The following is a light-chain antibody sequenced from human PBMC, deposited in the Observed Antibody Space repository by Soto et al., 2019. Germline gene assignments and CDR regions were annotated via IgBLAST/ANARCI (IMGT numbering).Light chain of an antibody. CDR2: DAS. J-gene: IGKJ2*01. Sequence: DIQMTQSPSTLSASVGDRVTITCRASQSIGRWLAWCQQKPGKAPKLLIYDASRLESGVPSRFSGSGSGTEFTLTISSLQPDYFATYYCQHYNSYPYTFCPGTKLEIK. CDR3: QHYNSYPYT. CDR1: QSIGRW. V-gene: IGKV1-5*01.